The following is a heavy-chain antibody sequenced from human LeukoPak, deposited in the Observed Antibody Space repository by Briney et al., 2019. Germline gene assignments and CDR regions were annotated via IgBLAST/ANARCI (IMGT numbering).Heavy chain of an antibody. J-gene: IGHJ4*02. V-gene: IGHV3-7*05. CDR1: GFTFSTHW. Sequence: PGGSLRLSCAASGFTFSTHWMIWLRQAPGKGLEWVANIKQGGSEKYYVDSVKGRFIISRDNAKNSLYLQVNSLRAEDTAVYYCANALGAHYFDSWGQGTLVTVSS. D-gene: IGHD1-26*01. CDR3: ANALGAHYFDS. CDR2: IKQGGSEK.